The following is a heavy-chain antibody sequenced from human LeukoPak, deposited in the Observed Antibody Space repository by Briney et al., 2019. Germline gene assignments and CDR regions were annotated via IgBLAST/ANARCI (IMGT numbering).Heavy chain of an antibody. D-gene: IGHD2-15*01. CDR3: ARADSPAYNWFDP. Sequence: GSLRLSCAASGFTFSSYAMSWIRQPPGKGLEWIGYIYYSGSTNYNPSLKSRVTISVDTSKNQFSLKLSSVTAADTAVYYCARADSPAYNWFDPWGQETLVTVSS. V-gene: IGHV4-59*01. J-gene: IGHJ5*02. CDR2: IYYSGST. CDR1: GFTFSSYA.